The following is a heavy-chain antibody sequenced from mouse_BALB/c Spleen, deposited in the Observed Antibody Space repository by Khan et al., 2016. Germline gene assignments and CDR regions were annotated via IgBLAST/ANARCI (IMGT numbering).Heavy chain of an antibody. CDR1: GYSFTSYY. J-gene: IGHJ4*01. V-gene: IGHV1S135*01. Sequence: VQLQQSGPELMKPGASVKISCKASGYSFTSYYMHWVKQSHGKSLEWIGYIDPFNGGTSYNQKFKGKATLTVDKSSSTAYMHLSSLTSEDSAVFYCASCSHSVYAIDYWGQGTLVTVSS. CDR3: ASCSHSVYAIDY. CDR2: IDPFNGGT.